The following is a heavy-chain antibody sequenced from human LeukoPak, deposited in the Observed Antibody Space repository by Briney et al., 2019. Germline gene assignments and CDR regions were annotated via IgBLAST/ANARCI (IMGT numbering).Heavy chain of an antibody. V-gene: IGHV3-53*01. CDR2: ISGGST. CDR1: GFTFSDHY. D-gene: IGHD1-26*01. Sequence: GGSLRLSCAVSGFTFSDHYMSWVRQAPGKGLEWVSGISGGSTFYADSVQGRFTISSDNSKNTLYLQMNSLRAEDTAVYYCAKPQYSGSPPQDYWGQGTLVTVSS. J-gene: IGHJ4*02. CDR3: AKPQYSGSPPQDY.